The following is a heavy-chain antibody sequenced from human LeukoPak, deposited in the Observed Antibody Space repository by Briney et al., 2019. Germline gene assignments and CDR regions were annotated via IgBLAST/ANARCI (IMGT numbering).Heavy chain of an antibody. J-gene: IGHJ4*02. CDR1: GGSFSGYY. CDR2: IYTSGST. CDR3: ARAGYSYGYTYFDY. Sequence: NPSETLSLTCAVYGGSFSGYYWSWIRQPPGKGLEWIGRIYTSGSTNYNPSLKSRGTMSVDTSKNQFSLKLSSVTAADTAVYYCARAGYSYGYTYFDYWGQGTLVTVSS. D-gene: IGHD5-18*01. V-gene: IGHV4-59*10.